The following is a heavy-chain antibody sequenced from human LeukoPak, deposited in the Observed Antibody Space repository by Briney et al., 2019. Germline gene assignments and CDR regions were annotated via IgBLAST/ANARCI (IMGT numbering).Heavy chain of an antibody. Sequence: GGSLRLSCAASGFTFSSYAMSWVRQAPGKGLEWVSAISGSSGSTYYADSVKGRFTISRDNSKNTLYLQMNSLRAEDTAVYYCAKAVRFGGVRGYYYYYMDVWGKGTTVTVSS. V-gene: IGHV3-23*01. CDR2: ISGSSGST. D-gene: IGHD3-16*01. CDR1: GFTFSSYA. CDR3: AKAVRFGGVRGYYYYYMDV. J-gene: IGHJ6*03.